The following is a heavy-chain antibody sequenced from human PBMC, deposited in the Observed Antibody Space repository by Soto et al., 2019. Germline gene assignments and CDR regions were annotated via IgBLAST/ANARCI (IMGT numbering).Heavy chain of an antibody. J-gene: IGHJ6*02. Sequence: GASVKVSCKASGGTLNTYGISWVRQAPGQGLEWMGGIIPIFYSAKYAQKFQGRVAITADESTSTAYMELSSLRSEDTAVYYCARGDYGGNSFSYYYYAMDVWGQGTTVTVSS. V-gene: IGHV1-69*13. CDR1: GGTLNTYG. D-gene: IGHD4-17*01. CDR2: IIPIFYSA. CDR3: ARGDYGGNSFSYYYYAMDV.